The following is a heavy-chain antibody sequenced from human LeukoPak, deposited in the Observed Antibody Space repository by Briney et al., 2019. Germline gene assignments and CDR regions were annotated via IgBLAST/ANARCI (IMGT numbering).Heavy chain of an antibody. D-gene: IGHD3-16*01. CDR3: ARTPLSVGGSSLVYFFVY. V-gene: IGHV4-59*01. CDR1: GGSIRTYY. CDR2: FYYSGST. J-gene: IGHJ4*02. Sequence: ETLSLTCTVSGGSIRTYYWSWIRQSPGKGLEWIGNFYYSGSTHYNPSLKSRVAILVDTSKNQFSLNLSSAAAADPAVYYRARTPLSVGGSSLVYFFVYWGEGALVTVS.